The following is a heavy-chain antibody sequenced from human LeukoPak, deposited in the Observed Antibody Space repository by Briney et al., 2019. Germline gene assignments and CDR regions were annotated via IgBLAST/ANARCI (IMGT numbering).Heavy chain of an antibody. CDR2: VNHSGST. J-gene: IGHJ4*02. V-gene: IGHV4-34*01. D-gene: IGHD4-17*01. Sequence: SETLSLTCAVYGGSFSGYYWSWIRQPPGKGLEWIGEVNHSGSTNYNPSLKSRVTISVDTSKNQFSLNLISVTAADTAVYYCASLAVTTSGGYWGQGTLVTVSS. CDR1: GGSFSGYY. CDR3: ASLAVTTSGGY.